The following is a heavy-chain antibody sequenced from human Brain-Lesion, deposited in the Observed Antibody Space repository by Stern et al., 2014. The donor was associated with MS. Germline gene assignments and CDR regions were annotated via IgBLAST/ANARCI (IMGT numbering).Heavy chain of an antibody. CDR3: ARGERWFDS. CDR1: GFTFSNYW. D-gene: IGHD3-10*01. Sequence: EVQLVESGGGLVQPGGSLRLSCAASGFTFSNYWMHWVRPAPGQGRVWVSRVNNDGRRTSYADSVKGRFTMSRDNAKNTLYLQMNSLRVEDTAIYYCARGERWFDSWGQGTLVTVSS. CDR2: VNNDGRRT. V-gene: IGHV3-74*02. J-gene: IGHJ5*01.